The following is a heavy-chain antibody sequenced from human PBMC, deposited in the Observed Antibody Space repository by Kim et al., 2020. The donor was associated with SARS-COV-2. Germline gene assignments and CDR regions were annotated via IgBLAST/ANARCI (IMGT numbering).Heavy chain of an antibody. J-gene: IGHJ6*02. V-gene: IGHV3-23*01. CDR2: ICGSGGST. CDR3: ANVGASSGYQRSYYGMDV. CDR1: GFTFSSYA. Sequence: GGSLRLSCAASGFTFSSYAMSWVRQAPGKGLEWVSAICGSGGSTYYADSVKGRFTISRDNSKNTLYLQMNSLRAEDTAVYYCANVGASSGYQRSYYGMDVWGQGTTVTVSS. D-gene: IGHD3-22*01.